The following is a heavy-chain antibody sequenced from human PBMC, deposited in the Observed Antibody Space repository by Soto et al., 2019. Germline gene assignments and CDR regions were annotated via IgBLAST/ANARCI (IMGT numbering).Heavy chain of an antibody. CDR1: GGTFSSYT. Sequence: QVQLVQSGAEVQKPGSSVKVSCKASGGTFSSYTISWVRQAPGQGLEWMGRIIPILGIANYAQKFQGRVTITADKSTSTAYMELSSLRSEDTAVYYCARDQQLVSNWFDPWGQGTLVTVSS. CDR3: ARDQQLVSNWFDP. CDR2: IIPILGIA. V-gene: IGHV1-69*08. D-gene: IGHD6-6*01. J-gene: IGHJ5*02.